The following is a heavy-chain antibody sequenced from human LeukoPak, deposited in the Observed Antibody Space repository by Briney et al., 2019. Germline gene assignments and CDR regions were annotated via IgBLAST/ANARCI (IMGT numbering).Heavy chain of an antibody. Sequence: GASVKVSCKASGGTFSSYAISWVRQAPGQGLEWMGGIIPIFGTANYAQKFQGRVTITRDTSASTAYMELSSLRSEDTAVYYCASVREPLYYFDYWGQGTLVTVSS. V-gene: IGHV1-69*05. CDR2: IIPIFGTA. CDR3: ASVREPLYYFDY. J-gene: IGHJ4*02. D-gene: IGHD1-26*01. CDR1: GGTFSSYA.